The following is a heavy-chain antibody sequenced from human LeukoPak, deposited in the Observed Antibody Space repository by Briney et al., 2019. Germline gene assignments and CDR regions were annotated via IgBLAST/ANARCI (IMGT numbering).Heavy chain of an antibody. CDR3: ARESFAAARPGQFDY. Sequence: APVKVSCKASGYTFTSYGITWVRQARGQGLEWMGWITAYNGNTNYAQKLQRRVTMTTHPSTSTAYMELRSLRSDDTAVYYCARESFAAARPGQFDYGGEGTLVTVP. CDR2: ITAYNGNT. D-gene: IGHD6-6*01. J-gene: IGHJ4*02. CDR1: GYTFTSYG. V-gene: IGHV1-18*01.